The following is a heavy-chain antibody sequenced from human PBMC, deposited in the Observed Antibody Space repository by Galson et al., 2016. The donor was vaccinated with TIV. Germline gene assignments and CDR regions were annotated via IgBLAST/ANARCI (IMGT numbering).Heavy chain of an antibody. CDR2: ISDGGNT. V-gene: IGHV3-66*02. D-gene: IGHD3-9*01. CDR3: AKDGDDNSFVHVFNYFLDV. Sequence: SLRLSCAASGLSVSINYMTWVRQAPGKGLEWVSLISDGGNTYYPDSVKGRFTISRDNSKNTLYLQMNSLRVEDTAVYYCAKDGDDNSFVHVFNYFLDVWGKGTAVTVS. CDR1: GLSVSINY. J-gene: IGHJ6*03.